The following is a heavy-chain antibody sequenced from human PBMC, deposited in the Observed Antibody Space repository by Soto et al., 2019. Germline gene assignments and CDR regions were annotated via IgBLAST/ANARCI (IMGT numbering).Heavy chain of an antibody. D-gene: IGHD4-17*01. CDR3: AREGYGDYYYYGMDV. CDR2: ISAYNGNT. J-gene: IGHJ6*02. CDR1: GYTFTSYG. V-gene: IGHV1-18*01. Sequence: ASVKVSCKASGYTFTSYGISWVRQAPGQGLEWMGWISAYNGNTNYAQKLQGRVTMTTDTSTSTAYMELRSLRSDDAAVYYCAREGYGDYYYYGMDVWGQGTTVTVSS.